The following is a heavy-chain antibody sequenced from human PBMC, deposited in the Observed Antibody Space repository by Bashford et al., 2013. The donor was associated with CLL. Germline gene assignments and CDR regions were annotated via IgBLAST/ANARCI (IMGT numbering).Heavy chain of an antibody. V-gene: IGHV1-2*06. CDR1: GYTFTGYY. D-gene: IGHD5-12*01. Sequence: ASVKVSCKASGYTFTGYYMHWVREAPGQGLEWMGRINPNSGDTNYAKKFQGRVTMTRDTSVSTAYMELSSLRSDDTAVYYCARDIVAGGYWNYVIYWGQGTLVTVSS. CDR2: INPNSGDT. J-gene: IGHJ4*02. CDR3: ARDIVAGGYWNYVIY.